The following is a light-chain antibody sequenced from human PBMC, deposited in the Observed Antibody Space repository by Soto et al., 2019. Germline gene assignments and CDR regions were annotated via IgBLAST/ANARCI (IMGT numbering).Light chain of an antibody. Sequence: IQLTQSPSSLSASVGDRVTITCRASPAIASFLPWYQQKPGTAPKLLIYGASTLQSGVPSRFSGSRSGTDYTLTIASLQPEDFATYYCQQLNGSPWTFGQGTKVEIK. CDR2: GAS. CDR3: QQLNGSPWT. V-gene: IGKV1-9*01. CDR1: PAIASF. J-gene: IGKJ1*01.